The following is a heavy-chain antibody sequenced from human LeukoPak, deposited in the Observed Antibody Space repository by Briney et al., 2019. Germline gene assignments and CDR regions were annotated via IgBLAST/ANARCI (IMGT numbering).Heavy chain of an antibody. J-gene: IGHJ3*02. CDR1: RCTHISYA. CDR2: IISIFGTA. CDR3: ARASGNYDSSGYFTTPAFDI. Sequence: VSCKASRCTHISYAISEVGQAPGQGVEWMGGIISIFGTANYAKKFQGRVTITADKSTSTAYMELSSLRSEHTAVYYCARASGNYDSSGYFTTPAFDIWGQGTMVTVSS. V-gene: IGHV1-69*06. D-gene: IGHD3-22*01.